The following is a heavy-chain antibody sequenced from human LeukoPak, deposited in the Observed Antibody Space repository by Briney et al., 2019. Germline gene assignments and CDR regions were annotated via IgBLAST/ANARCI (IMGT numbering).Heavy chain of an antibody. CDR3: ARGSSDGAFYI. D-gene: IGHD3-22*01. Sequence: ASEKVSRKSSVYTFTGYYMHWVRLAPGQGLGWMGWINPNRGDTQYAQKFQGRVTLTRDTSISSAYMELGRLRSDDTAVYYCARGSSDGAFYIWGQGTMVTVSS. CDR1: VYTFTGYY. CDR2: INPNRGDT. V-gene: IGHV1-2*02. J-gene: IGHJ3*02.